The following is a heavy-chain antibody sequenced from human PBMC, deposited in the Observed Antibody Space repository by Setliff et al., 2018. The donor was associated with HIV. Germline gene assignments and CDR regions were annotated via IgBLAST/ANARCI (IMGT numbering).Heavy chain of an antibody. CDR3: ARWAGSCSIGDCYNPFEY. V-gene: IGHV1-69*06. Sequence: SVKVSCKASGGTFNSYTFNWMRQAPGQRLEWMGRIIPLLETPNYAQKFQGRVTITADKSTDTVYMELHSLTSEDTAVYYCARWAGSCSIGDCYNPFEYWGQGALVTVSS. CDR1: GGTFNSYT. CDR2: IIPLLETP. D-gene: IGHD2-21*02. J-gene: IGHJ4*02.